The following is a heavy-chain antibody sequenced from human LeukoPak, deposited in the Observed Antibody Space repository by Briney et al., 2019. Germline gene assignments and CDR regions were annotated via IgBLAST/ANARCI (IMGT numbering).Heavy chain of an antibody. CDR2: ISSSSSYI. CDR1: GFTFSSYS. CDR3: AKSSYDILAGCYYFDY. D-gene: IGHD3-9*01. J-gene: IGHJ4*02. V-gene: IGHV3-21*04. Sequence: PGGSLRLSCAASGFTFSSYSMNWVRQAPGKGLEWVSSISSSSSYIYYADSVKGRFTISRDNAKNSLYLQMSSLRAEDTAVYYCAKSSYDILAGCYYFDYWGQGALVTVSS.